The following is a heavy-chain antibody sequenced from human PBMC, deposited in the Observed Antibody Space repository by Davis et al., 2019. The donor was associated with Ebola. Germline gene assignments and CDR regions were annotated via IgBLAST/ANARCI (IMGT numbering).Heavy chain of an antibody. D-gene: IGHD6-6*01. CDR2: IIPIFGIA. CDR3: ARAVHGPYSSSDNWFDP. Sequence: SVKVSCKASGGTFSSYAISWVRQAPGQGLEWMGGIIPIFGIANYAQKFQGRVTITADESTSTAYMELSSLRSEDTAVYYCARAVHGPYSSSDNWFDPWGQGTLVTVSS. J-gene: IGHJ5*02. V-gene: IGHV1-69*13. CDR1: GGTFSSYA.